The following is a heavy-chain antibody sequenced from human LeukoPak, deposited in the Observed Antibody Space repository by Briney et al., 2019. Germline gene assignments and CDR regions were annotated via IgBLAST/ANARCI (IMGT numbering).Heavy chain of an antibody. Sequence: SQTLSLTCTVSGGSISSGNYYWSWIRQSPGKGLEWIGYMLYSGSTNQNPSLRSRVTISVDTSKNQVSLKLSSVTAADTAVYYCARSDIWGSYRFLDYWGQGALVTVSS. D-gene: IGHD3-16*02. J-gene: IGHJ4*02. CDR2: MLYSGST. CDR1: GGSISSGNYY. CDR3: ARSDIWGSYRFLDY. V-gene: IGHV4-61*01.